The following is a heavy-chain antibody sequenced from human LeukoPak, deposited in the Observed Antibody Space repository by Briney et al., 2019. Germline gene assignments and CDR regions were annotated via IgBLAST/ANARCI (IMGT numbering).Heavy chain of an antibody. CDR1: GYTFTSYG. J-gene: IGHJ3*02. CDR2: INTNTGNP. CDR3: ARDLTTVTTPDAFDI. Sequence: GASVKVSCKASGYTFTSYGISWVRQAPGQGLEWMGWINTNTGNPTYAQGFTGRFVFSLDTSVSTAYLQISSLKAEDTAVYYCARDLTTVTTPDAFDIWGQGTMVTVSS. D-gene: IGHD4-17*01. V-gene: IGHV7-4-1*02.